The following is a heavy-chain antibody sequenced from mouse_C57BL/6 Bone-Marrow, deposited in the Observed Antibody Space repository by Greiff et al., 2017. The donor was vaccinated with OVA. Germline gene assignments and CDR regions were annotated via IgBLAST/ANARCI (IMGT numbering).Heavy chain of an antibody. J-gene: IGHJ1*03. CDR3: AREEYYGSSPCV. CDR2: IDPSDSYT. D-gene: IGHD1-1*01. Sequence: VQLQQPGAELVMPGASVKLSCKASGYTFTSYWMHWVKQRPGQGIEWIGEIDPSDSYTNYNQKFKGKSTLTVDKSSSTAYMQLSSLTSEDSAVYYCAREEYYGSSPCVWGTGTTVTVSS. CDR1: GYTFTSYW. V-gene: IGHV1-69*01.